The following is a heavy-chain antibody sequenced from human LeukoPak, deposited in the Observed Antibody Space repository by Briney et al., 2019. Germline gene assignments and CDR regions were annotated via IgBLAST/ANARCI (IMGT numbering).Heavy chain of an antibody. V-gene: IGHV3-23*05. CDR3: AKRGNPTVGHHYLDV. D-gene: IGHD1-1*01. CDR2: IRHSDSNT. Sequence: GGSLRLSCAASGSTFSSSDMSWVRQAPGSGLEWVSSIRHSDSNTYYADSVMGRFTISRDNSKNTLYLQMNSLSAEDTAVYYCAKRGNPTVGHHYLDVWGKGTTVSVSS. J-gene: IGHJ6*03. CDR1: GSTFSSSD.